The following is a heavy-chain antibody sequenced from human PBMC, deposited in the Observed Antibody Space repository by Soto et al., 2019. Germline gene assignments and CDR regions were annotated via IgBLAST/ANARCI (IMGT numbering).Heavy chain of an antibody. CDR3: AGGIAARPLGY. J-gene: IGHJ4*02. V-gene: IGHV4-30-2*01. Sequence: QLQLQESGSGLVKPSQTLSLTCAVSGGSISSGGYSWSWIRQPPGKGLEWIGYIYHSGSTYYNPSLKRRITLSXXRSKNQFSLQLRSVTAADTAVYSCAGGIAARPLGYWGQGTLVTVSS. CDR2: IYHSGST. CDR1: GGSISSGGYS. D-gene: IGHD6-6*01.